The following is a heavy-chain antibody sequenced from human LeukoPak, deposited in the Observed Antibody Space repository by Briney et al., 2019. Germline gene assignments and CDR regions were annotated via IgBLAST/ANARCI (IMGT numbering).Heavy chain of an antibody. J-gene: IGHJ5*02. CDR2: ISWDDEK. CDR1: GFSLSTTGVT. CDR3: AHRLHSTQGWFDP. Sequence: SGPTLVKPTQTLTLTCTFSGFSLSTTGVTVGWTRQAPGKALEWLALISWDDEKRCSPSLKNRLTITKDTSKNQVVLTVTNMDPVDTATYYCAHRLHSTQGWFDPWGQGHRVTISS. V-gene: IGHV2-5*02. D-gene: IGHD2/OR15-2a*01.